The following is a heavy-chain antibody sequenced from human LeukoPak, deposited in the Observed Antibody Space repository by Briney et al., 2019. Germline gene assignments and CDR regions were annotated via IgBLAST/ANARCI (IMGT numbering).Heavy chain of an antibody. Sequence: SETLSLTCTVSGASISSDYWSWIRQTAGRGLEWIGRIYTSGSTNYNPSLKSRVTMSVDTSKNQFSLKLSSVTAADTAVYYCARDATVSYYYYYMDVWGKGTTVTVSS. CDR2: IYTSGST. J-gene: IGHJ6*03. V-gene: IGHV4-4*07. CDR3: ARDATVSYYYYYMDV. D-gene: IGHD4-17*01. CDR1: GASISSDY.